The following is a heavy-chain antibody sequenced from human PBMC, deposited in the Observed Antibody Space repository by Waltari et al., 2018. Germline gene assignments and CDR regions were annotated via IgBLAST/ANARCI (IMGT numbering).Heavy chain of an antibody. J-gene: IGHJ4*02. CDR1: GDSIVSFTYY. D-gene: IGHD3-3*01. V-gene: IGHV4-39*01. CDR2: ISTAVNT. CDR3: ARRIWTQKYFDY. Sequence: QLQLQESGPGLVKPSETLSLTCTVSGDSIVSFTYYWAWIRQPPGRGPEWIGTISTAVNTYYNPSLKSRVTLSVDTSKNQFSLKLNSVTAADTAVYFCARRIWTQKYFDYWGQGTLLIVSS.